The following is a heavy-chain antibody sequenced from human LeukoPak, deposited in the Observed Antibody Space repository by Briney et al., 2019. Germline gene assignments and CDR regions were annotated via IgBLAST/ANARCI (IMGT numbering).Heavy chain of an antibody. V-gene: IGHV3-53*01. J-gene: IGHJ4*02. CDR3: AREHYNLLTGRGGYFDY. Sequence: GGSLRLSCAVSGFTVRSNYMNWVRQAPGKGLEWVSVIYSDGTTYYADSVKGRFTISRDNSKNTLYLQMYSLRAEDTAVYYCAREHYNLLTGRGGYFDYWGQGTLVTVSS. D-gene: IGHD3-9*01. CDR1: GFTVRSNY. CDR2: IYSDGTT.